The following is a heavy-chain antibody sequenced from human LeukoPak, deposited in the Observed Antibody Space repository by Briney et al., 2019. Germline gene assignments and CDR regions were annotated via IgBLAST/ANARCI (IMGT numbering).Heavy chain of an antibody. Sequence: PSETLSLTCSVSGGSISSYYWTWIGPPPGKGLEWIGYIYYSGSTNYNPSLKSRVTISVDTSKNQFSLKLSSVTAADTAVYYCAKMTGNYLTRYYFDYWGQGTLVTVSS. V-gene: IGHV4-59*01. CDR2: IYYSGST. CDR3: AKMTGNYLTRYYFDY. D-gene: IGHD1-7*01. CDR1: GGSISSYY. J-gene: IGHJ4*02.